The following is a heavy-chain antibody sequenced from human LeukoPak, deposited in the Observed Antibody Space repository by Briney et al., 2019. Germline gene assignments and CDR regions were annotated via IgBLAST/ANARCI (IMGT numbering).Heavy chain of an antibody. D-gene: IGHD2-2*01. J-gene: IGHJ6*02. CDR3: AKDIVVVPAAMDHFYYYYGMDV. CDR1: GFTFYNYG. CDR2: ISYDGINK. V-gene: IGHV3-30*18. Sequence: PGRSLRLSCAASGFTFYNYGIHWVRQAPGKGLEWVALISYDGINKYYADSVKGRFTISRDNSKNTLYLQMNSLRAEDTAVYYCAKDIVVVPAAMDHFYYYYGMDVWGQGTTVTVSS.